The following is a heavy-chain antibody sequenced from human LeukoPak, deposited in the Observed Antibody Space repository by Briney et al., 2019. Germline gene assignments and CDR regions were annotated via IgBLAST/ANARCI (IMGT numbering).Heavy chain of an antibody. CDR2: IYWDDDK. D-gene: IGHD3-16*01. CDR3: AHRRDYNYFDS. J-gene: IGHJ4*02. CDR1: GGSISSGGYY. Sequence: QTLSLTCTVSGGSISSGGYYWSWIRQPPGKALEWLALIYWDDDKRYSPSLKSRVTITKDTSRNQVVLTLTNMDPVDTATYYCAHRRDYNYFDSWGQGTLVTVSS. V-gene: IGHV2-5*08.